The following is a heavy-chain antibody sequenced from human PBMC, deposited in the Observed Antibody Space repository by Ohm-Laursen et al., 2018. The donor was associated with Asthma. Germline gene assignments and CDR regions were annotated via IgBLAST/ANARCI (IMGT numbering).Heavy chain of an antibody. Sequence: SETLSLTCNVSGGSIDNFYWHWIRQPPGKGLEWIGYIHDSGNTQYNPSLKSRVTISLDTSKRQFSLSLNSASAADTAVYYCARGVVSRTTPSWFDPWGQGTPVIVSS. D-gene: IGHD2/OR15-2a*01. J-gene: IGHJ5*02. CDR2: IHDSGNT. CDR3: ARGVVSRTTPSWFDP. V-gene: IGHV4-59*01. CDR1: GGSIDNFY.